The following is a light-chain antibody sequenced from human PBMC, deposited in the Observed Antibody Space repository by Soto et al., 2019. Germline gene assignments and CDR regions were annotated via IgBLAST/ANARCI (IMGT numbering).Light chain of an antibody. CDR2: EVN. Sequence: QSALTQPASVSGSPGQSITISCTGSSSDVGNYNLVSWYQQHPGKAPKLMIYEVNNRPSGVSNRFSGSKSGNTASLTISGLQPEDEADYYCLSYTSANTRVFGGGTKLTVL. CDR1: SSDVGNYNL. J-gene: IGLJ3*02. V-gene: IGLV2-14*02. CDR3: LSYTSANTRV.